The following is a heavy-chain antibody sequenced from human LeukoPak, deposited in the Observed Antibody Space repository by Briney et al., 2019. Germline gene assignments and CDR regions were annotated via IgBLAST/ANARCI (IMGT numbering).Heavy chain of an antibody. CDR3: ARDSYCSSTSCYDAFDI. J-gene: IGHJ3*02. CDR2: IYSSGST. D-gene: IGHD2-2*01. V-gene: IGHV4-4*08. CDR1: GGAISSYY. Sequence: PSETQSLTCTVSGGAISSYYWSWIRQPPGKGLEWIANIYSSGSTNYSPSLRSRVTISVDTSKNQFSLKLSSVTAADTAVYYCARDSYCSSTSCYDAFDIWGQGTMVTVSS.